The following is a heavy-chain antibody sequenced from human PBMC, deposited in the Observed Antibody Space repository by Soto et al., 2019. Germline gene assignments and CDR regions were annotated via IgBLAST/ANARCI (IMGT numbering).Heavy chain of an antibody. J-gene: IGHJ3*02. V-gene: IGHV4-61*01. CDR3: WRDAYPAKSLDAFDI. CDR1: GGSISSSSYY. CDR2: IYYSGST. Sequence: PSETLSLTCTVSGGSISSSSYYWGWIRQPPGKGLEWIGYIYYSGSTNYNPSLKSRVTISVDTSKNQFSLKLSSVTAADTAVYYCWRDAYPAKSLDAFDIWGRETMVTVSS.